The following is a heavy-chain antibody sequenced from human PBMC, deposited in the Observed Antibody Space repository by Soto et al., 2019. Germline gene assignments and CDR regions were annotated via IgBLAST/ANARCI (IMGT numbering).Heavy chain of an antibody. D-gene: IGHD2-2*01. CDR1: GFTFSSYA. Sequence: EVQLLESGGGLVQPGGSLRLSCAASGFTFSSYAMSWVRQAPGKGLEWVSAISGSGGSTYYADSVKGRFTISRDDSKNTLYLQMNNLRAEDTAVYYCAKSPPRYCSSTSCYSDYYYYYMDVWGKGTTVTVSS. CDR2: ISGSGGST. CDR3: AKSPPRYCSSTSCYSDYYYYYMDV. J-gene: IGHJ6*03. V-gene: IGHV3-23*01.